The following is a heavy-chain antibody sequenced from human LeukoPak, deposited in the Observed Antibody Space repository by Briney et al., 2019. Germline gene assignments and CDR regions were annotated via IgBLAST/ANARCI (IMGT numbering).Heavy chain of an antibody. V-gene: IGHV3-64D*09. CDR2: ISSNGGNT. CDR3: VKDGYNYGLYYFDY. Sequence: GGSLRLSCSASGFTFSSYAMHWVRQAPGRGLEYVSAISSNGGNTYYADSVKGRFTISRDNSKDTLYLQMSSLRAEDTAVYYCVKDGYNYGLYYFDYWGQGTLVTVSS. CDR1: GFTFSSYA. D-gene: IGHD5-18*01. J-gene: IGHJ4*02.